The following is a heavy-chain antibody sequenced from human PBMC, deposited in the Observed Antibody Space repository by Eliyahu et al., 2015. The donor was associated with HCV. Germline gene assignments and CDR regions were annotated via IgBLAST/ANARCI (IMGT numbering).Heavy chain of an antibody. CDR3: ARQLLLMIVVVPNAFDI. CDR2: IXYSGST. CDR1: GXSISSSSYX. Sequence: QLQLQESGPGLVKPSETLSLTCTVSGXSISSSSYXWGWIRQPPGKGLEWIGSIXYSGSTYYNPSLKSRVTISVDTSKNQFSLKLSSVTAADTAVYYCARQLLLMIVVVPNAFDIWGQGTMVTVSS. J-gene: IGHJ3*02. V-gene: IGHV4-39*01. D-gene: IGHD3-22*01.